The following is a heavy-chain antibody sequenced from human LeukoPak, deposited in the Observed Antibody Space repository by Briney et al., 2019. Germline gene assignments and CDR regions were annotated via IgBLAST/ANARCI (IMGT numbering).Heavy chain of an antibody. J-gene: IGHJ3*02. CDR3: ARARGHIVVVTGAFDI. D-gene: IGHD2-21*02. CDR1: GGSFSGYY. Sequence: ETLSLTCAVYGGSFSGYYWSWVRQAPGKGLEWVSSISSSSSYIYYADSVKGRFTISRDNAKNSLYLQMNSLRAEDTAVYYCARARGHIVVVTGAFDIWGQGTMVTVSS. V-gene: IGHV3-21*01. CDR2: ISSSSSYI.